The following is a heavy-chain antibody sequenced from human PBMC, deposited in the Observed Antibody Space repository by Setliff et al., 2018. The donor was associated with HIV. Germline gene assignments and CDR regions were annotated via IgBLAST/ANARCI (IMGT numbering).Heavy chain of an antibody. CDR2: IWYDGSNK. D-gene: IGHD6-6*01. V-gene: IGHV3-33*08. CDR3: ARDDPPREDSSSPVLFYSGMDV. J-gene: IGHJ6*02. CDR1: GFTFSDYY. Sequence: GGSLRLSCAASGFTFSDYYMSWIRQAPGKGLEWVAVIWYDGSNKYYADSVKGRFTISRDNSKNTLYLQMNSLRAEDTAVYYCARDDPPREDSSSPVLFYSGMDVWGQGTPVTVSS.